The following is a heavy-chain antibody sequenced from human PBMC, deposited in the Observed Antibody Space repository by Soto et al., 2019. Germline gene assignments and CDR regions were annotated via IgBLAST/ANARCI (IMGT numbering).Heavy chain of an antibody. Sequence: SETLSLTCTVSGGSISSSSYHWGWIRQPPGKGLELIGSIYYSGTTYYNPSLKIRVTISVDTSKNQFSLKLSSVTAADTAVYYCARSISVAMDFWGQGTLVTVSS. CDR3: ARSISVAMDF. V-gene: IGHV4-39*01. J-gene: IGHJ4*02. CDR1: GGSISSSSYH. CDR2: IYYSGTT. D-gene: IGHD6-19*01.